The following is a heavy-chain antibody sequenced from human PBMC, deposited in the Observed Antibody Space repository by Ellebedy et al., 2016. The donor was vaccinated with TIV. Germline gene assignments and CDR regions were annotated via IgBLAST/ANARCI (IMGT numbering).Heavy chain of an antibody. CDR3: ARRGSYGDYAVQVDNRLDF. D-gene: IGHD4-17*01. V-gene: IGHV3-7*01. CDR2: IYQDGTMI. J-gene: IGHJ5*01. CDR1: GFSFRNYW. Sequence: PGGSLRLSCAASGFSFRNYWMTWVRQAPGKGLEWVANIYQDGTMIYYAESVKGRFTISRDNAKSSLYLQMNSLKAEDTAVYFCARRGSYGDYAVQVDNRLDFWGQGTLVTVSS.